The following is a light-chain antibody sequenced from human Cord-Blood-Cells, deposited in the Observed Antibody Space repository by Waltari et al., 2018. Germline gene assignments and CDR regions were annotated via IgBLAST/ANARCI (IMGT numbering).Light chain of an antibody. Sequence: EIVLTQSPATLSLSPGERATLSCRASQSVSSYLAWYQQNPGQAPRLHIYDASNRATGIPARFSGSGSGTDFTLTISSLEPEDFAVYYCQQRSNWPITFGQGTRLEIK. CDR3: QQRSNWPIT. V-gene: IGKV3-11*01. CDR1: QSVSSY. J-gene: IGKJ5*01. CDR2: DAS.